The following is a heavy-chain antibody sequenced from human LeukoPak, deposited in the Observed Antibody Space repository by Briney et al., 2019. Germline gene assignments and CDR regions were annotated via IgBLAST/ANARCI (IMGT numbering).Heavy chain of an antibody. Sequence: GGSLRLSCAASGFTFSSYSMNWVRQAPGKGLEWVSYISSSSSTIYYADSVKGRFTISRDNAKNSLYLQMNSLRAEDTAVYYCARDHSYCSSTSCLEVFDYWGQGTLVTVSS. CDR1: GFTFSSYS. V-gene: IGHV3-48*01. J-gene: IGHJ4*02. CDR3: ARDHSYCSSTSCLEVFDY. D-gene: IGHD2-2*01. CDR2: ISSSSSTI.